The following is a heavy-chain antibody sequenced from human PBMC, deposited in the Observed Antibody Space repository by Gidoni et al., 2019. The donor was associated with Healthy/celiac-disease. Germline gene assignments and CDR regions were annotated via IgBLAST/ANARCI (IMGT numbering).Heavy chain of an antibody. CDR3: AKSGYCSGGSCYLWFDP. Sequence: EVQLLESGGGLVQPGGSLRLSCAASGFTFRSYSLSWVRQAAGKGLEWVSAISGSGGSTYYADSVKGRFTISRDNSKNTLYLQMNSLRAEDTAVYYCAKSGYCSGGSCYLWFDPWGQGTLVTVSS. D-gene: IGHD2-15*01. CDR2: ISGSGGST. V-gene: IGHV3-23*01. CDR1: GFTFRSYS. J-gene: IGHJ5*02.